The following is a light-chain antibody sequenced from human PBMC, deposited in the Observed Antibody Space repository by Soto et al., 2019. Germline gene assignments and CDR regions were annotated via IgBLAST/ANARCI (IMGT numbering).Light chain of an antibody. Sequence: GDRVTITCQASQDISNYVNWYQQKPGKAPNLLIYDASNLETGVPHRFSAGGSGTDFTLIISSLQPEDFAVYYCQQRVNWPPTFGGGTKV. CDR1: QDISNY. CDR2: DAS. CDR3: QQRVNWPPT. J-gene: IGKJ4*01. V-gene: IGKV1-33*01.